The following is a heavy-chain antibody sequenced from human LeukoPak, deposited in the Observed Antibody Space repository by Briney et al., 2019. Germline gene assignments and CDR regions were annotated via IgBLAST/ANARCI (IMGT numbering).Heavy chain of an antibody. CDR2: VSSNVYST. CDR1: GFTFSTYA. D-gene: IGHD3-22*01. V-gene: IGHV3-64*04. J-gene: IGHJ4*02. Sequence: GGSLRLSCSASGFTFSTYAMHWVRQAPGKGLEYVSSVSSNVYSTHYADSVKGRFTISRDNSKNTLYLEMNSLRAEDTAVYYCARDYYYDSSGYWDYYFDYWGQGTLVTVSS. CDR3: ARDYYYDSSGYWDYYFDY.